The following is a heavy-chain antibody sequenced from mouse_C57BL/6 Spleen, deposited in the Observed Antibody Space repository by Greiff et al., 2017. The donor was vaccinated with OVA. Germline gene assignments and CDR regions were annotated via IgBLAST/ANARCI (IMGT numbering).Heavy chain of an antibody. CDR2: IHPNSGST. V-gene: IGHV1-64*01. D-gene: IGHD1-1*01. CDR3: ARPTVVNYYAMDY. J-gene: IGHJ4*01. CDR1: GYTFTSYW. Sequence: QVQLQQPGAELVKPGASVKLSCKASGYTFTSYWMHWVKQRPGQGLEWIGMIHPNSGSTNYNEKFKSKATLTVDKSSSTAYMQLSSLTSEDSAVYYCARPTVVNYYAMDYWGQGTSGTVSS.